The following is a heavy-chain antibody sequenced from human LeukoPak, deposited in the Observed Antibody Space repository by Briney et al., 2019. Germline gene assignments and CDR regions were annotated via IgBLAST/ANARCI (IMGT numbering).Heavy chain of an antibody. D-gene: IGHD3-16*01. CDR2: INWNGGST. CDR3: ARVYLGFDY. J-gene: IGHJ4*02. CDR1: GFTFSSYW. Sequence: PGGSLRPSCAASGFTFSSYWMHWVRQAPGKGLEWVSGINWNGGSTGYADSVKGRFTISRDNAKNSLYLQMNSLRAEDTALYYCARVYLGFDYWGQGTLVTVSS. V-gene: IGHV3-20*04.